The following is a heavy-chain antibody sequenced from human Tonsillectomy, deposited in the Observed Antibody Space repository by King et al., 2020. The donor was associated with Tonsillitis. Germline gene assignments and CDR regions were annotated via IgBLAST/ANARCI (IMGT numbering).Heavy chain of an antibody. V-gene: IGHV3-30-3*01. CDR1: GFPFSSYA. CDR3: ARDQGALYSSSPHYYFDY. CDR2: ISYDGSNK. Sequence: VQLVESGGGVVQPGRSLRLSCAASGFPFSSYAMHWVRQAPGKGLEWVAVISYDGSNKYYADSVKGRFTISRDNSKNTLYLQMNSRRAEVTAVYYCARDQGALYSSSPHYYFDYWGQGTLVTVSS. J-gene: IGHJ4*02. D-gene: IGHD6-6*01.